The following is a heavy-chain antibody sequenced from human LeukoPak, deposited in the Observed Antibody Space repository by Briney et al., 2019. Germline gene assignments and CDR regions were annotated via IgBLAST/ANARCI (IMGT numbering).Heavy chain of an antibody. V-gene: IGHV3-49*04. CDR2: IRSKAYGGTT. D-gene: IGHD1-26*01. CDR3: TRDQVNVRLVGATSGAFDI. CDR1: GFTLSSYA. Sequence: GGSLRLSCAASGFTLSSYAMHWVRQAPGKGLEWVGFIRSKAYGGTTEYAASVKGRFTISRDDSKSIAYLQMNSLKTEDTAVYYCTRDQVNVRLVGATSGAFDIWGQGTMVTVSS. J-gene: IGHJ3*02.